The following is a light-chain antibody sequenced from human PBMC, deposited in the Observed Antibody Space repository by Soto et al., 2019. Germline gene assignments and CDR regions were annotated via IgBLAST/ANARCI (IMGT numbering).Light chain of an antibody. J-gene: IGKJ1*01. Sequence: EIVMTQSSATLSVSPGERVILSCRASQSINSDLAWYQQKPGQAPRFLIYGASTRAPGIPARFSGSGSGTQFTLTISSLQSEDSALYYCQHYNNWPWTFGQGTKVEIK. CDR3: QHYNNWPWT. CDR1: QSINSD. V-gene: IGKV3-15*01. CDR2: GAS.